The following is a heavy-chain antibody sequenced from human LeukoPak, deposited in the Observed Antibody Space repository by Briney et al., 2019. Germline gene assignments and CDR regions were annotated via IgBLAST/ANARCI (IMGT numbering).Heavy chain of an antibody. J-gene: IGHJ4*02. Sequence: SQTLSLTCSVSGGSISSGDYYWSWLRQPAGTGLEWLGRISTGGSTNYNPSLKSRVTISVDTSKNQFSLKLTSVTAADTAVYYCTRAADGCSDASCYGYWGQGTLVTVSS. CDR3: TRAADGCSDASCYGY. D-gene: IGHD2-2*01. CDR1: GGSISSGDYY. V-gene: IGHV4-61*02. CDR2: ISTGGST.